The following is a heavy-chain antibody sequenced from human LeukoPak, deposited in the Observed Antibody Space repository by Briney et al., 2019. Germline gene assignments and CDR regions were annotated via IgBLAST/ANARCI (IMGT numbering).Heavy chain of an antibody. D-gene: IGHD1-1*01. CDR2: MNPNSGNT. J-gene: IGHJ5*02. CDR3: ATWRGWEFRFDP. Sequence: GASVKVSCKASGYTFTSYDINWVRQATGQGLGWMGWMNPNSGNTGYAQKFQDRVTMTRNTSISTAYMELSSLRSGDTAVYYCATWRGWEFRFDPWGQGTLVTVSS. CDR1: GYTFTSYD. V-gene: IGHV1-8*01.